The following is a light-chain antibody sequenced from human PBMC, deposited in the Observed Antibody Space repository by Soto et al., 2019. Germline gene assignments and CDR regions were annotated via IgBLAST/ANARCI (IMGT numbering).Light chain of an antibody. CDR3: CSYAGSGKVV. CDR1: SSDIGSYNL. V-gene: IGLV2-23*02. Sequence: QSVLTQPASVSGSLGQSISISCTGTSSDIGSYNLVSWYQQYPGKAPKLMILEVSERPLGVSNRFSGSKSGDTASLTISGLQAEDEADYYCCSYAGSGKVVFGGGTKLTVL. J-gene: IGLJ3*02. CDR2: EVS.